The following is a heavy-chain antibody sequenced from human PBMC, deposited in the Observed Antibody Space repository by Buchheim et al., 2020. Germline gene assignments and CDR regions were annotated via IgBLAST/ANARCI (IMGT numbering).Heavy chain of an antibody. J-gene: IGHJ6*02. CDR3: ARRAYSSSWLSYYYYYGMDV. CDR2: IDPSDSYT. Sequence: EVQLVQSGAEVKKPGESLRISCKGSGYSFTSYWISWVRQMPGKGLEWMGRIDPSDSYTNYSPSFQGHVTISADKSISTAYLQWSSLKASDTAMYYCARRAYSSSWLSYYYYYGMDVWGQGTT. CDR1: GYSFTSYW. V-gene: IGHV5-10-1*03. D-gene: IGHD6-13*01.